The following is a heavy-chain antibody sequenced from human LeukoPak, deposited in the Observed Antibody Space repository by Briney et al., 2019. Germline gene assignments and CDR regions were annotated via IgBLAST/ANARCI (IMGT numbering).Heavy chain of an antibody. CDR3: ARLDLGDLLLDY. Sequence: SETLSLTCAVYGGSFSGYYWSWIRQPPGKGLEWIGEINHSGSTNYNPSLKSRVTISVDTSKNQFSLKLSSVTAADTAVYYCARLDLGDLLLDYWGQGTLVTVSS. CDR1: GGSFSGYY. CDR2: INHSGST. V-gene: IGHV4-34*01. D-gene: IGHD3-10*01. J-gene: IGHJ4*02.